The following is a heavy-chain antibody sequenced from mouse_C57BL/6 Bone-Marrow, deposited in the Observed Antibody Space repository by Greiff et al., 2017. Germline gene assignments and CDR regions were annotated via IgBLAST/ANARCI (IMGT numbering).Heavy chain of an antibody. CDR2: LNPNNGGT. Sequence: VQLQQSGPELVKPGASVKISCKASGYTFTDYYMNWVKQSHGKSLEWIGDLNPNNGGTSYNQQFKGKATLTVDKASSTAYMELRSLTSEDSAVYYCARQIYYGSSYAMDDWGQGTSVTVSS. V-gene: IGHV1-26*01. CDR1: GYTFTDYY. CDR3: ARQIYYGSSYAMDD. D-gene: IGHD1-1*01. J-gene: IGHJ4*01.